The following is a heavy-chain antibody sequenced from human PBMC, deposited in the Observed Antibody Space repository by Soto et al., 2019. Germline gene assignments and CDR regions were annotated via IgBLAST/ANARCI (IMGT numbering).Heavy chain of an antibody. CDR3: ARGPPKHSSGYYSDY. V-gene: IGHV1-69*01. D-gene: IGHD3-22*01. CDR1: GGTFSSYA. Sequence: QVQLVQSGAEVKKPGSSVKVSCKASGGTFSSYAXXXXXXXXXXXXXXMGGIIPIFGTANYAQKFQGRVTITADESTSTAYXELSSLRSXDTAXXYXARGPPKHSSGYYSDYWGQGTLVTVSS. J-gene: IGHJ4*02. CDR2: IIPIFGTA.